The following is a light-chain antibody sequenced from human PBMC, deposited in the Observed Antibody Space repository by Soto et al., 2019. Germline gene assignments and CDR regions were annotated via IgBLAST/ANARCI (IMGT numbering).Light chain of an antibody. CDR1: QSVSSSY. CDR2: GAS. V-gene: IGKV3-20*01. Sequence: IVLTQSPCTLSLSPGERATLSCRASQSVSSSYLAWYQQKPGQAPRLLIYGASSRATGIPDRFSGSGSGTDFTLTISRLEPEDFAVYYCQQYGSSPTTFDQGTRLEI. CDR3: QQYGSSPTT. J-gene: IGKJ5*01.